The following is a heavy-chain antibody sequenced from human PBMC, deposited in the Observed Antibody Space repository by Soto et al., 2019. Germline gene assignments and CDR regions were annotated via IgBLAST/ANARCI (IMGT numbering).Heavy chain of an antibody. CDR3: ARDNGYNSQNYYFDY. Sequence: QVQLQESGPGLVKPSQTLSLTCTVSGGSISSGDYFWSWIRQPPGKGLEWIGYIYYSGSTYYNPSLKSRVTISVDTSKNQFSLKLSSVTAADTAVYYCARDNGYNSQNYYFDYWGQGTLVTVSS. CDR2: IYYSGST. D-gene: IGHD1-1*01. J-gene: IGHJ4*02. CDR1: GGSISSGDYF. V-gene: IGHV4-30-4*01.